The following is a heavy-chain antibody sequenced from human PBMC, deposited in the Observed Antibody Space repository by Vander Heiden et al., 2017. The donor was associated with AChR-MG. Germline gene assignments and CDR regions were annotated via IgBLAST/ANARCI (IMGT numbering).Heavy chain of an antibody. CDR3: ARDLAYYGMDV. CDR1: GHTLTSYY. J-gene: IGHJ6*02. V-gene: IGHV1-46*03. Sequence: QVQLVQSGAEVKKPGASVKISCKASGHTLTSYYIHWVRQAPGQGLEWMGVISPNGGITRYAQKFQGRVTMTDDTSTSTVYVELSSLRSEDTAVYYCARDLAYYGMDVWGQGTTVTVSS. CDR2: ISPNGGIT.